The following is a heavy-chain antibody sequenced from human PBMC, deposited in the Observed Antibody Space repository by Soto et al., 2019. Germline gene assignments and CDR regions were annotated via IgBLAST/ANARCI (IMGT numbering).Heavy chain of an antibody. D-gene: IGHD2-21*02. Sequence: DVKLVESGGGLVQPGDSLRLSCEVSGFTFSMYPMSWVRQSPGKGLEWVAKIPQDGVDGHYADSVKGRFTISRDNGNNSLYLQLNNLRAEDTAVYYCARDHLILPAHDFFYGSDVWGRGATVTVSS. J-gene: IGHJ6*02. CDR1: GFTFSMYP. V-gene: IGHV3-7*03. CDR2: IPQDGVDG. CDR3: ARDHLILPAHDFFYGSDV.